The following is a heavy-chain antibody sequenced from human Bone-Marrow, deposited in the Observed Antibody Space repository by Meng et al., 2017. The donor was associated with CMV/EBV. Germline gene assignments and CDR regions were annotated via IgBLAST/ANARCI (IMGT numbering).Heavy chain of an antibody. V-gene: IGHV4-31*03. Sequence: SETLSLTCTVSGGSISSGGYYWSWIRQHPGKGLEWIGYIYYSGSTYYNPSLKSRVTISVDTSKNQFSLKLSSVTAADTAVYYCARDPGVGLDYWGQGTLVTVSS. CDR2: IYYSGST. CDR1: GGSISSGGYY. CDR3: ARDPGVGLDY. D-gene: IGHD7-27*01. J-gene: IGHJ4*02.